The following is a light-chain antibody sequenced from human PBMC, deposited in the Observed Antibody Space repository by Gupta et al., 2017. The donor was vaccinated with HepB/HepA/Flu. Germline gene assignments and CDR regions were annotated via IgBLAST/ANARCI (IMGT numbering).Light chain of an antibody. CDR2: DAF. CDR1: QSVSSY. V-gene: IGKV3-11*01. CDR3: QQRGAWPIA. Sequence: EIVLTQSPATLSLFPGERATLSCRASQSVSSYVAWYQQKPGQAPRLLIYDAFNRATGIPARFSGSGSGTDFILTISSLEPEDFAVYYCQQRGAWPIAFGQGTRLDIK. J-gene: IGKJ5*01.